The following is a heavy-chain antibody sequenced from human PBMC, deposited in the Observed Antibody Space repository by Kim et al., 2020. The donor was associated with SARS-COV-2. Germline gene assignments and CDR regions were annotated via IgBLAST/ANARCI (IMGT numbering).Heavy chain of an antibody. V-gene: IGHV4-30-2*01. Sequence: SETLSLTCAVSGGSISSGGYSWSWIRQPPGKGLEWIGYIYHSGSTYYDPSLKSRVTISVDRSKNQFSLKLSSVTAADTAVYYCARAPGKVVATVYYYYM. CDR1: GGSISSGGYS. CDR2: IYHSGST. D-gene: IGHD5-12*01. CDR3: ARAPGKVVATVYYYYM. J-gene: IGHJ6*03.